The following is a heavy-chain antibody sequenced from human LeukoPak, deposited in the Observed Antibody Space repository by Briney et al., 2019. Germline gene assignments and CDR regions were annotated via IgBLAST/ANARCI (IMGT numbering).Heavy chain of an antibody. J-gene: IGHJ4*02. D-gene: IGHD4-17*01. V-gene: IGHV4-59*12. CDR2: IYYSGST. CDR3: ARDVGYGDYGY. CDR1: GGSISSYY. Sequence: PSETLSLTCTVSGGSISSYYWSWIRQPPGKGLEWIGYIYYSGSTNYNPSLKSRVTISVDTSKNQFSLKLSSVTAADTAVYYCARDVGYGDYGYWGQGTLVTVSS.